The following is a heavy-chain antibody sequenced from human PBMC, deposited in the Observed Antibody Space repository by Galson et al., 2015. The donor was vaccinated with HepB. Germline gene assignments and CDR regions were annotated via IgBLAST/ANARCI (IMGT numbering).Heavy chain of an antibody. Sequence: SLRLSCAASGFTFSSYGMHWVRQAPGKGLERVAVISYDGSNKYYADSVKGRFTISRDNSKNTLYLQMNSLRAEDTAVYYCAKGWVLHDYWGQGTLVTVSS. CDR2: ISYDGSNK. CDR3: AKGWVLHDY. D-gene: IGHD3-16*01. CDR1: GFTFSSYG. V-gene: IGHV3-30*18. J-gene: IGHJ4*02.